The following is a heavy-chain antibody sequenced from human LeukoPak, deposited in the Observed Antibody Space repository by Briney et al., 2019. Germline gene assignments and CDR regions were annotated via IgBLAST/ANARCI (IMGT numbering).Heavy chain of an antibody. CDR3: ARDHVIRY. CDR1: GFTFKDAW. Sequence: GGSLRLSCVASGFTFKDAWMSWVRQAPGKGLEWVANIKQDGSEKYYVDSVKGRFTISRDNAKNSLYLQMNSLRAEDTAVYYCARDHVIRYWGQGTLVTVSS. V-gene: IGHV3-7*04. J-gene: IGHJ4*02. D-gene: IGHD3-16*02. CDR2: IKQDGSEK.